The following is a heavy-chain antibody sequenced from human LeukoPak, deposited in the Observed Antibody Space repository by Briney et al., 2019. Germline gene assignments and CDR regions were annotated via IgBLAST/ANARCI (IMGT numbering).Heavy chain of an antibody. D-gene: IGHD6-13*01. CDR2: TNPNSGGT. CDR1: GYTFTGYY. V-gene: IGHV1-2*02. CDR3: ARDESDSSSLLPFDY. J-gene: IGHJ4*02. Sequence: RASVKVSCKASGYTFTGYYMHWVRQAPGQGLEWMGWTNPNSGGTNYAQKFQGRVTMTRDTSISTAYMELSRLRSDDTAVYYCARDESDSSSLLPFDYWGQGTLVTVSS.